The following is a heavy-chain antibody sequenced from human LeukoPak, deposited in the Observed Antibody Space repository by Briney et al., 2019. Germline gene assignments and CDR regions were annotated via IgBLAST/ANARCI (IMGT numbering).Heavy chain of an antibody. J-gene: IGHJ4*02. CDR1: GFTFSSYT. V-gene: IGHV3-21*01. CDR3: ARVGYYDHRDPFDY. D-gene: IGHD3-22*01. CDR2: ISSSSRDI. Sequence: GGSLRLSCAASGFTFSSYTMNWVRQAPGKGLEWVSSISSSSRDINYADSVKGRFTISRDNAKNSLYLQMNSLRAEDTAAYHCARVGYYDHRDPFDYWGQGTLVTVSS.